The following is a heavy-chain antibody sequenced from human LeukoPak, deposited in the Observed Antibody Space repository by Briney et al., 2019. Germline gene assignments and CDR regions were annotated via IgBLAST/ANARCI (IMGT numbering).Heavy chain of an antibody. J-gene: IGHJ5*02. V-gene: IGHV3-21*01. Sequence: GGPLRLSCAASGFTFSSYSMNWVRQAPGKGLEWVSSISSSSSYIYYADSVKGRFTISRDNAKNSLYLQMNSLRAEDTAVYYCARDESITIFGVVNGGWFDPWGQGTLVTVSS. CDR2: ISSSSSYI. CDR1: GFTFSSYS. D-gene: IGHD3-3*01. CDR3: ARDESITIFGVVNGGWFDP.